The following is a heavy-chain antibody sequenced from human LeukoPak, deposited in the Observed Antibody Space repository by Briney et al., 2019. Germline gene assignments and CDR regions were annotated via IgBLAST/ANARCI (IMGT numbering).Heavy chain of an antibody. V-gene: IGHV3-23*01. CDR1: GFTFSSYA. D-gene: IGHD4-23*01. CDR2: ISGSGGST. J-gene: IGHJ4*02. Sequence: GGSLRLSCAASGFTFSSYAMSWVRQAPGKGLEWVSAISGSGGSTYYADSVKGRFTISRDNSKNTLYLQMDSLRAEDTAVYYCARTVANSGYDYFDCWGQGTLVTVSS. CDR3: ARTVANSGYDYFDC.